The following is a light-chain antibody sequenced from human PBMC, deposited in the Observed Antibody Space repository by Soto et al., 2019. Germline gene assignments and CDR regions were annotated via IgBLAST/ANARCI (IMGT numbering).Light chain of an antibody. J-gene: IGLJ3*02. CDR3: TSYVGNDIWV. Sequence: QSALTQPPSASGSPGQSVTISSTGTSSDVGAYKYVSWYQQYPGKAPKLMIYEVTKRPSGVPDRFSGSKSGNTASLTVSGLQAEDEADYYSTSYVGNDIWVFGGGTQLTVL. CDR1: SSDVGAYKY. CDR2: EVT. V-gene: IGLV2-8*01.